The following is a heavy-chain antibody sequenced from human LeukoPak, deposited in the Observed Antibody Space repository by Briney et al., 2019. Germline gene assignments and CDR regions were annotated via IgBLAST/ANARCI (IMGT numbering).Heavy chain of an antibody. CDR1: GFTFSSYA. J-gene: IGHJ5*02. CDR3: ARGGYDSSGAPSFDP. D-gene: IGHD3-22*01. Sequence: GGSLRLSCAASGFTFSSYAMSWVRQAPGKGLEWVSAISGSGGSTYYADSVKGRFTISRDNAKNTLYLQMNSLRAEDTAVYYCARGGYDSSGAPSFDPWGQGTLVTVSS. V-gene: IGHV3-23*01. CDR2: ISGSGGST.